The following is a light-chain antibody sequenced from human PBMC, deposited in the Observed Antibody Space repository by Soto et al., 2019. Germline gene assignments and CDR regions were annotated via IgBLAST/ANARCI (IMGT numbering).Light chain of an antibody. CDR3: QHRSNWPST. J-gene: IGKJ4*01. Sequence: EIVLTQSPATLSLSPGERAALSCRASQSVSSYLAWYQQKPGQAPRLLIYDASKCATGIPARFSGSGSGTDFTLTISSLEPEDVAVYFCQHRSNWPSTFGGGTKVEI. V-gene: IGKV3-11*01. CDR1: QSVSSY. CDR2: DAS.